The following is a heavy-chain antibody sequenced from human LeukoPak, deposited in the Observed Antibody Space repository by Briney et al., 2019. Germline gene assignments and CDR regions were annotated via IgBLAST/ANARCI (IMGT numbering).Heavy chain of an antibody. CDR2: IIPIFGTA. J-gene: IGHJ3*02. Sequence: SVKVSCKASGGTFSSYAISWVRQAPGQGLEWMGRIIPIFGTANYAQKFQGRVTITADESTSTAYMELSSLRSEDTAVYYCARGCFARANAFDIWGQGTMVTVSS. V-gene: IGHV1-69*15. D-gene: IGHD3-10*02. CDR3: ARGCFARANAFDI. CDR1: GGTFSSYA.